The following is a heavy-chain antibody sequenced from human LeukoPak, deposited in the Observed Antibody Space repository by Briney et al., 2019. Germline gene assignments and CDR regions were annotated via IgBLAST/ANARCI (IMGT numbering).Heavy chain of an antibody. CDR2: ISSSGGAT. CDR3: ARQLGYCSDGNCYFDY. Sequence: GESLRLSCAASGFTFSSYAMSWVRQAPGKGLEWVSAISSSGGATYYAASVKGRFTISRDMSKNTVFLQMNSLSVEDMAVYYCARQLGYCSDGNCYFDYCGQGALVTVSS. V-gene: IGHV3-23*01. J-gene: IGHJ4*02. D-gene: IGHD2-15*01. CDR1: GFTFSSYA.